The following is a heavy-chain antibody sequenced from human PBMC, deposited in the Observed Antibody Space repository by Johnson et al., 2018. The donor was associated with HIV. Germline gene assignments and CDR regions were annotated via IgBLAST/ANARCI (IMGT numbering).Heavy chain of an antibody. CDR3: AKHPDAFDI. V-gene: IGHV3-30*18. J-gene: IGHJ3*02. CDR2: ISYDGSNK. Sequence: VRQAPGKGLEWVAVISYDGSNKYYADSVKGRFTISRDNSKNTLYLQMNSLRAEDTAVYYCAKHPDAFDIWGQGTMVTVSS.